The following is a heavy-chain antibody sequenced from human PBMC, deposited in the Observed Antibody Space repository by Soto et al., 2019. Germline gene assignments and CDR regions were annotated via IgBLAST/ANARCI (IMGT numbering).Heavy chain of an antibody. Sequence: AAFRESFDVLAVHVLLKTPGKGLEWVSGISWNSGSIGYADSVKGRFTISRDNAKNSLYLQMNSPRAEDTALYYCAKGKYSSGWYYFDYWGQGTLVTVSS. J-gene: IGHJ4*02. CDR2: ISWNSGSI. V-gene: IGHV3-9*01. CDR1: RESFDVLA. D-gene: IGHD6-19*01. CDR3: AKGKYSSGWYYFDY.